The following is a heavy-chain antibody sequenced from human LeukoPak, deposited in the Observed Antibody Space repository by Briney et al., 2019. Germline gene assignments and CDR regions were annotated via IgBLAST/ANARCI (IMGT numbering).Heavy chain of an antibody. CDR1: GFTFSSYW. V-gene: IGHV3-74*01. CDR3: ARDTGGSASHGFDAFDI. D-gene: IGHD3-10*01. J-gene: IGHJ3*02. Sequence: AGGSLRLSCAASGFTFSSYWMHWVRQAPGKGLVWVSRINSDGSSTSYADSVKGRFTISRDNAKNSLHLQMNSLRAEDTAVYYCARDTGGSASHGFDAFDIWGQGTMVTVSS. CDR2: INSDGSST.